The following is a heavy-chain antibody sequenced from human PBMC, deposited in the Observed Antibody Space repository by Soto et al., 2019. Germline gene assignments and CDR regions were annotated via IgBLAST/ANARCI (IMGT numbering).Heavy chain of an antibody. J-gene: IGHJ5*02. V-gene: IGHV3-9*01. CDR1: GFTFDDYA. D-gene: IGHD6-13*01. Sequence: EVQLVESGGGLVQPGRSLRLSCAASGFTFDDYAMHWVRQAPGKGLEWVSGISWNSGSIGYADSVKGRFTISRDNAKNSLYLQMNSLRAEDTALYYCAKDTRAAAFDPRGQGTLVTVSS. CDR2: ISWNSGSI. CDR3: AKDTRAAAFDP.